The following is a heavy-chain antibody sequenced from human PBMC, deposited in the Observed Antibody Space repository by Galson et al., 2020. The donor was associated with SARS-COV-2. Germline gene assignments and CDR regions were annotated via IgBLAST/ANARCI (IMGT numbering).Heavy chain of an antibody. CDR3: AREGAIAAGTFDY. Sequence: ASVTVSCKASGYTLASYYFHWVRQAPGQGLEWMGWINPNSGGTNYAQKFHGRVTMTRDTSIGKAYMDLYNLRSDDAAVYYCAREGAIAAGTFDYWGQGTLVTVSS. CDR2: INPNSGGT. D-gene: IGHD6-13*01. V-gene: IGHV1-2*02. CDR1: GYTLASYY. J-gene: IGHJ4*02.